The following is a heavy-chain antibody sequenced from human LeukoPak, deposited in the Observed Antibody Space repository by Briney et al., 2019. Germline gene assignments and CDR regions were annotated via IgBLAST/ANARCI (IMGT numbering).Heavy chain of an antibody. V-gene: IGHV4-31*03. D-gene: IGHD3-22*01. CDR2: IYYSGST. J-gene: IGHJ4*02. CDR3: ARHYDSSGYCDY. CDR1: GGSISSGGYY. Sequence: PSETLSLTCTVSGGSISSGGYYWSWIRQHPGKGLEWIGYIYYSGSTYYNPSLKSRVTISVDTSKNQFSLKLSSVTAADTAVYYCARHYDSSGYCDYWGQGTLVTVSS.